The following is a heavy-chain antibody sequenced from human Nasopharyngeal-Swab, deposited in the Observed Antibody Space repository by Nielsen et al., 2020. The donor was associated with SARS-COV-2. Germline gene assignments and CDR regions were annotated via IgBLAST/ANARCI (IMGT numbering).Heavy chain of an antibody. D-gene: IGHD3-16*01. CDR3: AKDMGVGMDV. CDR1: GFTFDDYA. V-gene: IGHV3-9*01. J-gene: IGHJ6*02. Sequence: SLKISCAASGFTFDDYAMHWVWQAPGKGLEWVSGISWNSGSIGYADSVKGRFTISRDNAKNSLYLQMNSLRAEDTALYYCAKDMGVGMDVWGQGTTVTVSS. CDR2: ISWNSGSI.